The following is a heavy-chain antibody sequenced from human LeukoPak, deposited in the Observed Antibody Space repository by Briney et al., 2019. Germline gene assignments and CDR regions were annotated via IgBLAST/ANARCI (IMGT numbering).Heavy chain of an antibody. CDR1: GGSFSGYY. CDR3: ARAPHSYCSSTSCYPHYGMDV. D-gene: IGHD2-2*01. CDR2: INHSGST. Sequence: KPSETLSLTCAVYGGSFSGYYWSWIRQPPGKGLEWIGEINHSGSTNYNPSLKSRVTISVDTSKNQFSLKLSSVIAADTAVYYCARAPHSYCSSTSCYPHYGMDVWGQGTTVTVSS. J-gene: IGHJ6*02. V-gene: IGHV4-34*01.